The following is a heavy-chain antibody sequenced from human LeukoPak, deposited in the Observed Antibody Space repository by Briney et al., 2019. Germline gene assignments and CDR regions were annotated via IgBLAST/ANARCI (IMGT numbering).Heavy chain of an antibody. D-gene: IGHD5-24*01. J-gene: IGHJ4*02. CDR3: ARGRWLQPDY. Sequence: SETLSLTCTVSGGSISSSSYYWSWIRQPPGKGLEWIGYIYYSGSTNYNPSLKSRVTISVDTSKNQFSLKLSSMTAADTAVYYCARGRWLQPDYWGQGTLVTVSS. V-gene: IGHV4-61*01. CDR2: IYYSGST. CDR1: GGSISSSSYY.